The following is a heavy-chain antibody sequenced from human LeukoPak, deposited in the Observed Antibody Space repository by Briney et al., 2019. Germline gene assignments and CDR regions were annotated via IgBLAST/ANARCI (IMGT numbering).Heavy chain of an antibody. CDR2: ISAYNGNT. J-gene: IGHJ6*02. Sequence: GASVKVSCKASGYTFTGYYMHWVRQAPGQGLGWMGWISAYNGNTNYAQKLQGRVTMTTDTSTSTAYMELRSLRSDDTAVYYCARVAQDYYYYYYGMDVWGQGTTVTVSS. CDR1: GYTFTGYY. V-gene: IGHV1-18*04. CDR3: ARVAQDYYYYYYGMDV.